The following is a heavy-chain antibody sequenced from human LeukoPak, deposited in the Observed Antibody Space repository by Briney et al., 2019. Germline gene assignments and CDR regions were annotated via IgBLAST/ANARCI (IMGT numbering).Heavy chain of an antibody. CDR2: ISSSGGTI. J-gene: IGHJ4*02. Sequence: GGSLRLSCAASGFTFSTYGMTWVRQATGKGREGVSYISSSGGTIYYADSVKGRFTVSRDNAKNSLYLQMNSLRDEDTALYYCARRYFYDSSLDYWGQGTLVTVSS. CDR1: GFTFSTYG. D-gene: IGHD3-22*01. CDR3: ARRYFYDSSLDY. V-gene: IGHV3-48*02.